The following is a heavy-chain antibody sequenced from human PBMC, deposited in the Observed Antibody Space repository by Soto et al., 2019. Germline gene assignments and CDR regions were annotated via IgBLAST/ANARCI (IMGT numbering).Heavy chain of an antibody. CDR3: ARGGGVTATFDY. CDR1: GGSVSSGSSY. V-gene: IGHV4-61*01. Sequence: QVQLQESGPGLVKSSETLSLTCTVSGGSVSSGSSYWSWIRQPPGKGLEWIGYIYYSGSTNYNPSLTSRVTISADTSKNQFSLKLSSVTAADTAVYYCARGGGVTATFDYWGQGTLVTVSS. CDR2: IYYSGST. J-gene: IGHJ4*02. D-gene: IGHD5-18*01.